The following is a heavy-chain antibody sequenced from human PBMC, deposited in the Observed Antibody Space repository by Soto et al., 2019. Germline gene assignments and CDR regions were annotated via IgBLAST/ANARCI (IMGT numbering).Heavy chain of an antibody. V-gene: IGHV3-7*01. J-gene: IGHJ4*02. CDR3: ARESNAHFDY. Sequence: PGGSLRLSCAVSGFTFSRYGMSWVRQAPGRGLEWVATIAHDGSEKFYVDSVKGRFTISRDNTKNSLYLQMNSLRAEDTAVYYCARESNAHFDYWGQGTMVTVSS. CDR1: GFTFSRYG. D-gene: IGHD7-27*01. CDR2: IAHDGSEK.